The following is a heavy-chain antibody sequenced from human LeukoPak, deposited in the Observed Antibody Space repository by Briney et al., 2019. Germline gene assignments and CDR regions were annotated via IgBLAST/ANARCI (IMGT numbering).Heavy chain of an antibody. CDR3: ASTREVDWTFDY. V-gene: IGHV1-69*13. D-gene: IGHD3/OR15-3a*01. CDR2: IIPIFGTA. CDR1: GGTFSSYA. J-gene: IGHJ4*02. Sequence: SSVKVSCKASGGTFSSYAISWVRQAPGQGLDWMGGIIPIFGTANYAQKFQGRVTITADESTSTAYMELSSLGSEDTAVYYCASTREVDWTFDYWGQGTLVTVSS.